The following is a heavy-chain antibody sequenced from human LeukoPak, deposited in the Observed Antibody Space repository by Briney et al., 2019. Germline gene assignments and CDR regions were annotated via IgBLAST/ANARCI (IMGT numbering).Heavy chain of an antibody. D-gene: IGHD6-13*01. CDR1: GFTFDDYA. V-gene: IGHV3-9*01. CDR3: TKDIGAGISSSWYGDYGMDV. CDR2: ISWDGVSI. J-gene: IGHJ6*02. Sequence: QSGGSLRLSCSASGFTFDDYAMHWVRQAPGKGLEWVSGISWDGVSIGYAGSVKGRFTISRDNAKNSLYLQMNSLRAEDTALYYCTKDIGAGISSSWYGDYGMDVWGQGTTVTVSS.